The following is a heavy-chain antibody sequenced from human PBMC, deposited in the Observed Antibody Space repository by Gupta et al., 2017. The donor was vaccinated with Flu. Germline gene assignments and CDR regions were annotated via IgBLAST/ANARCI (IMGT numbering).Heavy chain of an antibody. CDR2: IKNDGSES. J-gene: IGHJ4*02. V-gene: IGHV3-7*03. CDR3: LRGHYSDH. Sequence: EVQLVESGGGLVLPGGSLRLSCKVSGFSFSTVWMSWVRQAPGKGLEWVASIKNDGSESHYVDSVKGRFIISRDNSKESLYLRMNSLRVDDTALYYCLRGHYSDHWGQGTLVTVSS. D-gene: IGHD3-10*01. CDR1: GFSFSTVW.